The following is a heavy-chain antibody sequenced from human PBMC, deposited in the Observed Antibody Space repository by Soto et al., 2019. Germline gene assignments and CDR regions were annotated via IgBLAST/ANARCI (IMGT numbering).Heavy chain of an antibody. Sequence: QVQLQESGPGLVKPSETLSLSCTVSGGSISSYYWSWFRQSPGKRMEWIGYVHHSWGSSYNPSLPSRVAISLDQSKSQFSLKVTSVTATATAVYYCARQGFGPLHGLVDVWGQGTTVTVSS. CDR1: GGSISSYY. D-gene: IGHD3-10*01. J-gene: IGHJ6*02. CDR2: VHHSWGS. CDR3: ARQGFGPLHGLVDV. V-gene: IGHV4-59*08.